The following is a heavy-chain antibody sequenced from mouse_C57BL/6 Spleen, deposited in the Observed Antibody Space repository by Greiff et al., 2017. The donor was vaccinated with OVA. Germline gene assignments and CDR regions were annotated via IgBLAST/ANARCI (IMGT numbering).Heavy chain of an antibody. D-gene: IGHD1-1*01. CDR2: ISGGGGNT. V-gene: IGHV5-9*01. Sequence: DVKLVESGGGLVKPGGSLKLSCAASGFTFSSYTMSWVRQTPEKRLEWVATISGGGGNTYYPDSVKGRFTISRDNAKNTLYLQMSSLRSEDTALYYCARGRGYGSSSFAYWGQGTLVTVSA. CDR3: ARGRGYGSSSFAY. J-gene: IGHJ3*01. CDR1: GFTFSSYT.